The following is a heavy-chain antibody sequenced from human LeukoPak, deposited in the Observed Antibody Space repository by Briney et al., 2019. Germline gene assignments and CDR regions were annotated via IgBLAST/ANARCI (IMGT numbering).Heavy chain of an antibody. CDR3: ARHRWQWPDAHFDY. D-gene: IGHD6-19*01. Sequence: SETLSLTCAVYGGSFSGYYWSWIRQPPGKGLEWIGEINHSGSTNYNPSLKSRVTISVDTSKNQFSLKLSSVTAADTAVYYCARHRWQWPDAHFDYWGQGTLVTVSS. CDR1: GGSFSGYY. J-gene: IGHJ4*02. CDR2: INHSGST. V-gene: IGHV4-34*01.